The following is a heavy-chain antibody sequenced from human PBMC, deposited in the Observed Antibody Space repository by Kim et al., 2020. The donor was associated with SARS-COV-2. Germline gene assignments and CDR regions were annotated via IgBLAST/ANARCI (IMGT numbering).Heavy chain of an antibody. V-gene: IGHV3-23*01. Sequence: GGSLRLSCAASGFTFSSYAVSWVRQVPGKGLEWVSTITGSGASTYYADSLEGRFTIYRVNSKNTLYLQMSSLRADDTAVYYCAKRSPTYFDYWGQGTPV. J-gene: IGHJ4*02. CDR3: AKRSPTYFDY. CDR1: GFTFSSYA. CDR2: ITGSGAST.